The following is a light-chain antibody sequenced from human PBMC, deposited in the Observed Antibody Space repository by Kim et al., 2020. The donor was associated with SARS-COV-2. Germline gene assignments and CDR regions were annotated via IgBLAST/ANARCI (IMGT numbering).Light chain of an antibody. Sequence: EIVLTQSPGPLSLSPGERATLSCRASQSVSSSYLAWYQHKPGQAPRLLIYGASSRATGIPDRFSGSGSGTDFTLTISRLEPEDFAVYYCQQYGSSPRTFGQGTKVDIK. CDR3: QQYGSSPRT. V-gene: IGKV3-20*01. CDR2: GAS. J-gene: IGKJ1*01. CDR1: QSVSSSY.